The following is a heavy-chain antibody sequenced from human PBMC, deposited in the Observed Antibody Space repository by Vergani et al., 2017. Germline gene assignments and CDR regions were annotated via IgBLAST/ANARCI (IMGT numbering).Heavy chain of an antibody. CDR3: ARGDIIGMDV. CDR1: GGSFSGYY. J-gene: IGHJ6*03. D-gene: IGHD5-12*01. Sequence: QVQLQQWGAGLLKPSETLSITCAVYGGSFSGYYWSWIRQPPGKGLEWIGEINHSGSTNYNPALKSRVTISVDTSKNQCSLKLRSVTAAATAVYYCARGDIIGMDVWGKGTTVTVSS. V-gene: IGHV4-34*01. CDR2: INHSGST.